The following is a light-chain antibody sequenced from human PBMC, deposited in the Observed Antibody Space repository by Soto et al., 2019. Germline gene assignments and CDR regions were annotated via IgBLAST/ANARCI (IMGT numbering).Light chain of an antibody. V-gene: IGLV2-14*01. CDR1: SSDVGGCDY. Sequence: QSVLTQPASVSGSPGQLITISCTGTSSDVGGCDYVSWYQHHPGKAPKLTIYEVSNRPSGVSNRFSGSKSGNTASLTISGLQAEDEAEYYCSSYTSSSTDVFGTGTKVTVL. CDR3: SSYTSSSTDV. J-gene: IGLJ1*01. CDR2: EVS.